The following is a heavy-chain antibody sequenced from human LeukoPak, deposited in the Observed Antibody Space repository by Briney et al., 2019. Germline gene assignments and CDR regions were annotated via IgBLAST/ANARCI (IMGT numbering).Heavy chain of an antibody. V-gene: IGHV3-72*01. D-gene: IGHD1-26*01. CDR3: ARATYSGSSDAFDI. CDR1: GLTISDHQ. J-gene: IGHJ3*02. CDR2: SRKEGNTYTT. Sequence: PGGSLRLSCAASGLTISDHQMDWVRQAPGKGLEWVGRSRKEGNTYTTEYAASVKGRITISRDDSKNSLYLQLNSLKTEDTAVYYCARATYSGSSDAFDIWGQGTMVTVSS.